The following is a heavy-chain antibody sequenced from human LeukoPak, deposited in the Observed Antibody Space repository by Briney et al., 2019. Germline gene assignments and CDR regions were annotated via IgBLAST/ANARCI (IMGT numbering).Heavy chain of an antibody. CDR2: ISWNSGSI. D-gene: IGHD6-13*01. Sequence: GGSLRLSCAASAFTFDDYAMHWVRQAPGKGLEWVSGISWNSGSIGYADSVKGRFTISRDNAKNSLYLQMNSLRAEDTALYYCAKSQQQLVRHYYGMDVWGQGTTVTVSS. CDR3: AKSQQQLVRHYYGMDV. J-gene: IGHJ6*02. V-gene: IGHV3-9*01. CDR1: AFTFDDYA.